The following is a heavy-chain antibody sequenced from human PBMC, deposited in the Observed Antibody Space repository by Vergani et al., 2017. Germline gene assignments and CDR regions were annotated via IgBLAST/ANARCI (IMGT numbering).Heavy chain of an antibody. D-gene: IGHD2-2*02. CDR3: ATEGYTVREPYFDY. Sequence: EVQLVESGGGLVKPGGSLRLSCAASGFTFSSYSMNWVRQAPGKGLEWVSSISSSSSYIYYADSVKGRFTISRDNAKNSLYLQMNSLRAEDTAVYYCATEGYTVREPYFDYWGQGTLVTVSS. CDR1: GFTFSSYS. V-gene: IGHV3-21*01. J-gene: IGHJ4*02. CDR2: ISSSSSYI.